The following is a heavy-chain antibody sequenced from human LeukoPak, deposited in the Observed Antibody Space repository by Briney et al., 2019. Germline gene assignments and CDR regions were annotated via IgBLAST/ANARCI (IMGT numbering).Heavy chain of an antibody. Sequence: SETLSLTCAVSGGSISSSSDYWGWIRQPPGKGLEWIGTIYYSGSTYYNPSLKSRVTISLDTSKNQFFLKLSSVTAADTAVYYCARVVSSSPIDYWGQGTLVTVSS. CDR2: IYYSGST. CDR1: GGSISSSSDY. J-gene: IGHJ4*02. D-gene: IGHD6-13*01. V-gene: IGHV4-39*07. CDR3: ARVVSSSPIDY.